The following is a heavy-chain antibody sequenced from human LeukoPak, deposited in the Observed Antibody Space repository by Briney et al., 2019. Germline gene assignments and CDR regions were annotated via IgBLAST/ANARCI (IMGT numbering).Heavy chain of an antibody. CDR1: GGSFSGYY. Sequence: SETLSLACAVYGGSFSGYYWSWISQPPGKGLERIGEVNHSGSTNYNPSLKSRVTISVDKSKNQFSLKLSSVTAADTAVYYCARHSRTYYDILTGPYGGYFDYWGQRTLVTVSS. CDR3: ARHSRTYYDILTGPYGGYFDY. D-gene: IGHD3-9*01. J-gene: IGHJ4*02. CDR2: VNHSGST. V-gene: IGHV4-34*01.